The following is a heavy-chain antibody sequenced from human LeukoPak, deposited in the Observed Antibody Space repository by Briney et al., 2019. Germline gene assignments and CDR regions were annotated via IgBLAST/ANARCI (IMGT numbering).Heavy chain of an antibody. CDR2: INHSGST. D-gene: IGHD6-6*01. Sequence: PSETLSLTCAVYGGSFSGYYWSWIRQPPGKGLEWIGEINHSGSTNYNPSLKSRVTISVDTSKNQFSLKLSSVTAADTAVYYCARGRGLPSVTSSSSYFDYWGQGTLVTVSS. J-gene: IGHJ4*02. CDR1: GGSFSGYY. CDR3: ARGRGLPSVTSSSSYFDY. V-gene: IGHV4-34*01.